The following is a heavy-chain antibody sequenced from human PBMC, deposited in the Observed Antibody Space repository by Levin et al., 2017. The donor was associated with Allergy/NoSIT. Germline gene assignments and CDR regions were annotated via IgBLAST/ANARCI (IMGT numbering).Heavy chain of an antibody. CDR1: GGTFSSYA. Sequence: AASVKVSCKASGGTFSSYAISWVRQAPGQGLEWMGGIIPIFGTANYAQKFQGRVTITADKSTSTAYMELSSLRSEDTAVYYCARDPEYDPIAAAGTLRDYWGQGTLVTVSS. D-gene: IGHD6-13*01. J-gene: IGHJ4*02. CDR2: IIPIFGTA. CDR3: ARDPEYDPIAAAGTLRDY. V-gene: IGHV1-69*06.